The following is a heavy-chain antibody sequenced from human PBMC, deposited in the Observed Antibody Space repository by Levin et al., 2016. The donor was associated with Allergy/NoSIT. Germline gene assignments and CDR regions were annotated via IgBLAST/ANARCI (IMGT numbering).Heavy chain of an antibody. CDR2: IYYSGST. J-gene: IGHJ4*02. Sequence: WIRQPPGKGLEWIGYIYYSGSTNYNPSLKSRVTISVDTSKNQFSLKLSSVTAADTAVYYCARGGGFLYYFDYWGQGTLVTVSS. CDR3: ARGGGFLYYFDY. V-gene: IGHV4-59*01. D-gene: IGHD3-10*01.